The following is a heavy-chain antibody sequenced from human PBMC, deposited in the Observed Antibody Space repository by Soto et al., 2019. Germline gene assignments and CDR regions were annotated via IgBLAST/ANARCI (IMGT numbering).Heavy chain of an antibody. CDR3: ARAPHSGSLHFDY. D-gene: IGHD1-26*01. J-gene: IGHJ4*02. Sequence: QVQLVGSGGGVVQPGRSLRLSCAASGFTFSSYAMHWVRQAPGKGLEWVALISFDGSNKYYADSVKGRFTISRDNSKNTLDLQINSLKAKDTAVYYCARAPHSGSLHFDYWGQGTLVTVSS. V-gene: IGHV3-30-3*01. CDR2: ISFDGSNK. CDR1: GFTFSSYA.